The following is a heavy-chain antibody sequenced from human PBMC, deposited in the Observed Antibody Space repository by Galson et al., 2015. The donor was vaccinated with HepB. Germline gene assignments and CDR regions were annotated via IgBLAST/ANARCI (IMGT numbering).Heavy chain of an antibody. Sequence: QSGAEVTKPGESLRISCKGSGSSFTSYWISWVRQMPGKGLEWMGRIDPSDSYTNYSPSFQGHVTISADKSISTAYLQWSSLKASDTAMYYCARTPTAAEYYYYYYMDVWGKGTTVTVSS. J-gene: IGHJ6*03. CDR2: IDPSDSYT. CDR3: ARTPTAAEYYYYYYMDV. V-gene: IGHV5-10-1*01. CDR1: GSSFTSYW. D-gene: IGHD2-2*01.